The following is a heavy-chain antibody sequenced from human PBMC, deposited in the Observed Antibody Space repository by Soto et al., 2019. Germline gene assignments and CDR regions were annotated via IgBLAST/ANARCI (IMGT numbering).Heavy chain of an antibody. CDR2: ISGSGGST. CDR3: AKGLGYCSGGSCYIRAFDI. J-gene: IGHJ3*02. CDR1: GFTFSSYA. D-gene: IGHD2-15*01. V-gene: IGHV3-23*01. Sequence: GGSLRLSCAASGFTFSSYAMSWVRQAPGKGLEWVSAISGSGGSTYYADSVKGRFTISRDNSKNTLYLQMNSLRAEDTAVYYCAKGLGYCSGGSCYIRAFDIWGQGTMVT.